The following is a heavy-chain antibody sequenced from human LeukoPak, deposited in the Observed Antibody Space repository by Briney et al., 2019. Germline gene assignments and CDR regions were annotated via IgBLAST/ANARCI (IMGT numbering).Heavy chain of an antibody. J-gene: IGHJ5*02. Sequence: GGSLRLSCAASGFTFSSYGMHWVRQAPGKGLEWVAVIWYDGSNKYYADSVKGRFTSSRDNSKNTLYLQMNSLRAEDTAVYYCARDPQYCSGGSCYHGFWFDPWGQGALVTVSS. CDR1: GFTFSSYG. D-gene: IGHD2-15*01. V-gene: IGHV3-33*01. CDR2: IWYDGSNK. CDR3: ARDPQYCSGGSCYHGFWFDP.